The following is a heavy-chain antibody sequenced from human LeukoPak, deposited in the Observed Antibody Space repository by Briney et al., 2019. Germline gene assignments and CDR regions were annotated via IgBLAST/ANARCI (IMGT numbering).Heavy chain of an antibody. Sequence: RTSETLSLTCTVSGGSISSSSYYWGWIRQPPGKGLEWIGNIFYSGSTYYNPSLKSRVTISVDTSKNQFSLKLSSVTAADTAVYYCARDSSYYDFWSGYYDDSGDWFDPWGQGTLVTVSS. CDR1: GGSISSSSYY. CDR2: IFYSGST. J-gene: IGHJ5*02. CDR3: ARDSSYYDFWSGYYDDSGDWFDP. D-gene: IGHD3-3*01. V-gene: IGHV4-39*07.